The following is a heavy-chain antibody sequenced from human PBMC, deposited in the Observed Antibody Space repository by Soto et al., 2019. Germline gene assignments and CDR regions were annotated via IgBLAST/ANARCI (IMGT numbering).Heavy chain of an antibody. CDR3: ASSLFRRGSCYSCPPSTNWFDP. V-gene: IGHV3-7*01. CDR2: IKQDGSEK. D-gene: IGHD2-15*01. Sequence: EVQLVESGGGLVQPGGSLRLSCAASGFTFSSYWMSWVRQAPGKGLEWVANIKQDGSEKYYVDSVKGRFTISRDNAKNSLYLKLNRLSAEDTAVYYCASSLFRRGSCYSCPPSTNWFDPWGQGTLVTVSS. CDR1: GFTFSSYW. J-gene: IGHJ5*02.